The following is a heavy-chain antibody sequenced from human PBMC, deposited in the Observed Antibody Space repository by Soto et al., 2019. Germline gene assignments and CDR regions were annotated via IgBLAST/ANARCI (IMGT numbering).Heavy chain of an antibody. V-gene: IGHV1-69*13. J-gene: IGHJ4*02. D-gene: IGHD3-16*02. CDR2: IIPIFGTA. CDR3: ARSNVWGSYRSYYFDY. Sequence: ASVKVSCKASGGTFSSYAISWVRQAPGQGLEWMGGIIPIFGTANYAQKFQGRVTITADESTSTAYMELSSLRSEDTAVYYCARSNVWGSYRSYYFDYWGQGTLVPVSS. CDR1: GGTFSSYA.